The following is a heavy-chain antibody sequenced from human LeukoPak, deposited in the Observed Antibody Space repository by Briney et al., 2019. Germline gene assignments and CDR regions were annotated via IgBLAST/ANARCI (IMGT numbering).Heavy chain of an antibody. D-gene: IGHD5-24*01. V-gene: IGHV3-73*01. J-gene: IGHJ4*02. Sequence: GGSVKLSCAAYGFLFSGSAIHWVRQASGKGLEWVGRIRSRGNSYATAYIAAVKGRFTVSRDDSKNTAYLQMNNLKTEDTAVYYCASHSDGYADYWGQGALVAVSS. CDR2: IRSRGNSYAT. CDR1: GFLFSGSA. CDR3: ASHSDGYADY.